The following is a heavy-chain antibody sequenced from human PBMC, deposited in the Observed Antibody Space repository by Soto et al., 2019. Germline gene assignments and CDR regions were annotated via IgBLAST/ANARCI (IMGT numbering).Heavy chain of an antibody. CDR2: IYPGDSDT. CDR3: ARHLGGYYYDSSGYAHYYYYGMDV. J-gene: IGHJ6*02. Sequence: PGESLKISCKGSGYSFTSYWIGWVRQMPGKGLEWMGIIYPGDSDTRYSPPFQGQVTISADKSISTAYLQWSSLKASDTAMYYCARHLGGYYYDSSGYAHYYYYGMDVWGQGTTVTVSS. V-gene: IGHV5-51*01. D-gene: IGHD3-22*01. CDR1: GYSFTSYW.